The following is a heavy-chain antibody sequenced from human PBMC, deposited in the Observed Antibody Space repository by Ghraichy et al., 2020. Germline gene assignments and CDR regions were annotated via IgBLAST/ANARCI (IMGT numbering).Heavy chain of an antibody. D-gene: IGHD2-15*01. CDR1: GFTFSSYS. CDR3: ASFRYCSGGSCYSNYYGMDV. CDR2: ISSSSSYI. V-gene: IGHV3-21*01. Sequence: GESLNISCAASGFTFSSYSMNWVRQAPGKGLEWVSSISSSSSYIYYADSVKGRFTISRDNAKNSLYLQMNSLRAEDTAVYYCASFRYCSGGSCYSNYYGMDVWGQGTTVTVSS. J-gene: IGHJ6*02.